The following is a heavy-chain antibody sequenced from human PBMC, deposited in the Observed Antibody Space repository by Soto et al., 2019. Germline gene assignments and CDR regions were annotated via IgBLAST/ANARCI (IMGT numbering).Heavy chain of an antibody. V-gene: IGHV1-18*04. CDR2: ISAYNGNI. D-gene: IGHD5-12*01. CDR1: GYTLTSYG. Sequence: ASVKVSCEASGYTLTSYGISWVRQAPGQGLEWMGWISAYNGNINYAMKLQGRLTMTTKTSTGTAYMELRSLRSDDTAVYYCSRDPNRGYERGYHFDYWGQGTPVTVSS. CDR3: SRDPNRGYERGYHFDY. J-gene: IGHJ4*02.